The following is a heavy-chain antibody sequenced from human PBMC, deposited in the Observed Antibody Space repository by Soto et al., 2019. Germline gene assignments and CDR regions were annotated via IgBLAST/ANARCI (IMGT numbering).Heavy chain of an antibody. CDR1: GFTFSSYS. CDR2: ISSSSYI. Sequence: GGSLRLSCAASGFTFSSYSMNWVRQAPGKGLEWVSSISSSSYIYYADSVKGRFTISRDNAKNSLYLQMNSLRAEDTAVYYCARAVSGSGSYYTVSYRYYMDVWGKGTTVTVSS. J-gene: IGHJ6*03. D-gene: IGHD3-10*01. V-gene: IGHV3-21*01. CDR3: ARAVSGSGSYYTVSYRYYMDV.